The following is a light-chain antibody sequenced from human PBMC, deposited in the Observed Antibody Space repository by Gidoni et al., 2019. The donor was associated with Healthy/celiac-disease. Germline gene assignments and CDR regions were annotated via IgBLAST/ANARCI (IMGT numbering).Light chain of an antibody. J-gene: IGLJ3*02. Sequence: QSVLTQPPSVSAAPGQKVTISCSGSSPNIGNNYVSWYQQLPGTAPTLLIYENNKRPSGIPDRFSGSKSGTSATLGITGLQTGDEADYYCGTWDSSLSAGRVFGGGTKLTVL. CDR1: SPNIGNNY. V-gene: IGLV1-51*02. CDR2: ENN. CDR3: GTWDSSLSAGRV.